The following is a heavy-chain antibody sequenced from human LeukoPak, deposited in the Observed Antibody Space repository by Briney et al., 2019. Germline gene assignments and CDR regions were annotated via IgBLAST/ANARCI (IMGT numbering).Heavy chain of an antibody. CDR2: INQDGSAK. D-gene: IGHD5-12*01. V-gene: IGHV3-7*01. CDR3: ARLWGDATIFDL. CDR1: EFTFSAFW. Sequence: GGSLRLSCAASEFTFSAFWMSWVRQAPGKELEGVANINQDGSAKHYVDSVKGRFTVSRDNAENSLYLQTNSLRAEDTAVYYCARLWGDATIFDLWGQGTLVTVSS. J-gene: IGHJ4*02.